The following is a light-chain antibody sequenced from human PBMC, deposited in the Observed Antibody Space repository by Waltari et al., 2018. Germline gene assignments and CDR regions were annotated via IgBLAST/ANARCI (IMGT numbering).Light chain of an antibody. CDR3: QSYDTSLRVV. CDR1: GPNLGDGYD. V-gene: IGLV1-40*01. CDR2: GST. J-gene: IGLJ2*01. Sequence: QSVLTQPPSVSGAPGQRVTISCTGSGPNLGDGYDVHWYQQLPRAAPKLLIYGSTSRPLGVPDRFFGSTSGTSASLAITGLQAEDEADYYCQSYDTSLRVVFGGGTKLTVL.